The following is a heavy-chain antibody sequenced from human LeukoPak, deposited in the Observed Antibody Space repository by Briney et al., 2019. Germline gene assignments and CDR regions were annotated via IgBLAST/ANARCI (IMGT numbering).Heavy chain of an antibody. J-gene: IGHJ4*02. D-gene: IGHD7-27*01. CDR1: GFTFSNYA. V-gene: IGHV3-23*01. CDR3: AKAPTNWDSGY. CDR2: ISGSGGST. Sequence: PGGSLRLSCADSGFTFSNYAMSWVRQAPGKGLEWVSVISGSGGSTYYADSVKGRFTISRDNSKKTMYMQMNSLRAEDTAVYYCAKAPTNWDSGYWGQGTLVTVSS.